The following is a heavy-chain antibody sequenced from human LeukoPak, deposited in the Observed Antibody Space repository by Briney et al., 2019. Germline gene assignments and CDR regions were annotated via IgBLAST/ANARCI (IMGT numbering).Heavy chain of an antibody. CDR1: GGPFSGYY. V-gene: IGHV4-34*01. CDR3: ARGSSGWYYH. D-gene: IGHD6-19*01. J-gene: IGHJ5*02. CDR2: INHSGST. Sequence: SETLSLTCAVYGGPFSGYYWSWIRQPPGKGLEWIGEINHSGSTNYNPSLKSRVTISVDTSKNQFSLKLSSVTAADTAVYYCARGSSGWYYHWGQGTLVTVSS.